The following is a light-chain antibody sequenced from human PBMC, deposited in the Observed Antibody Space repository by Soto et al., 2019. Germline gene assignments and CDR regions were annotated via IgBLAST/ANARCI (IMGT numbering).Light chain of an antibody. V-gene: IGKV3-11*01. Sequence: EIVLTQSPATLSLSPGERATLSCRASQSVRSYLAWYQQKPGQAPRLLIYEASNMHTGIPSRFSGSGSGTDFTLTISSLEPEDFAVYYCQQRSDWPLTFGGGTKVEIK. CDR3: QQRSDWPLT. CDR2: EAS. CDR1: QSVRSY. J-gene: IGKJ4*01.